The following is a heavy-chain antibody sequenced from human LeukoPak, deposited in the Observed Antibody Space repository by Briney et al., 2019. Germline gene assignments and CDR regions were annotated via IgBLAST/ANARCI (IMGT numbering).Heavy chain of an antibody. CDR3: ARGVLGATGPAY. CDR2: INPNSGGT. Sequence: GASVKVSCKASGYTFTSYGISWVRQAPGQGLEWMGWINPNSGGTNYAQKFQGRVTMTRDTSISTAYMELSRLRSDDTAVYYCARGVLGATGPAYWGQGTLVTVSS. CDR1: GYTFTSYG. D-gene: IGHD1-26*01. J-gene: IGHJ4*02. V-gene: IGHV1-2*02.